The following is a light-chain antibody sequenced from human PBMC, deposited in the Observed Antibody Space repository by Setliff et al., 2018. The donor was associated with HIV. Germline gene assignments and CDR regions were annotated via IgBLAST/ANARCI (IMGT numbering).Light chain of an antibody. CDR2: EVS. Sequence: QSALTQPASVPGSPGQSITTSCTGTSSDVGGYNYVSWYQQHPGKAPKLMIYEVSNRPSGVSDRFSGSKSGNTASLTISGLQTEDEADYFCSSYTSSSPLYVFGTGTKSPS. J-gene: IGLJ1*01. CDR3: SSYTSSSPLYV. CDR1: SSDVGGYNY. V-gene: IGLV2-14*01.